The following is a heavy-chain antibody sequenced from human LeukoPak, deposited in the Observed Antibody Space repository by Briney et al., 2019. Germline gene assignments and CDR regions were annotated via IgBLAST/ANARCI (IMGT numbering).Heavy chain of an antibody. J-gene: IGHJ5*02. Sequence: GGSLRLSCAASGFXFSSYEMNWVRQAPGKGLEWLSYISSSGSTIYYADSVKGRFTISRDNAKNSLYLQMNSLRAEDTAVYYCAREPLDYGDYGWFDPWGQGTLVTVSS. CDR3: AREPLDYGDYGWFDP. D-gene: IGHD4-17*01. V-gene: IGHV3-48*03. CDR1: GFXFSSYE. CDR2: ISSSGSTI.